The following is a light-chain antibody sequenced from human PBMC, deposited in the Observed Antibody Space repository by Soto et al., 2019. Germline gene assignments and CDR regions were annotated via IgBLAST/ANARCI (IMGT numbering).Light chain of an antibody. Sequence: QSALTQPASVSGSPGQSITISCTGTSSDVGGSNYVSWYQQHPGNAPKLIIYGVNNRPSGVSTRFSGSKSGNTASLTISGLQAEDEADYYCISYTGTSTLVVFGGGTKLTVL. CDR3: ISYTGTSTLVV. CDR2: GVN. V-gene: IGLV2-14*01. CDR1: SSDVGGSNY. J-gene: IGLJ2*01.